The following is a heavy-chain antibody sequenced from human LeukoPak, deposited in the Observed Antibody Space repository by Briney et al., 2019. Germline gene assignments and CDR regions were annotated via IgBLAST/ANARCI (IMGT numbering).Heavy chain of an antibody. J-gene: IGHJ6*03. CDR3: ARDRYYYYMDV. V-gene: IGHV3-30*04. Sequence: PGVSLRLSCAASGFTFSSYVMHWVRQAPGKGLEWVAIISYDGSNEYYANSVKGRFTNSTDNAKNSLYLQMNSLSAENTAVYYCARDRYYYYMDVWGKGTTVTISS. CDR2: ISYDGSNE. CDR1: GFTFSSYV.